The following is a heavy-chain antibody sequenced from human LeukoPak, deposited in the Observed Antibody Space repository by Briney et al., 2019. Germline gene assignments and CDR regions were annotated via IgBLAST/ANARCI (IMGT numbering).Heavy chain of an antibody. CDR3: AKDGVPYYSSSYYPVDDAFDI. Sequence: GGSLRLSCAASGFTFSDYYMSWVRQAPGKGLEWVSYINSGGSTIYYADSVKGRFTISRDNAKNSLYLQMNSLGAEDTALYYCAKDGVPYYSSSYYPVDDAFDIWGQGTMVTVSS. CDR1: GFTFSDYY. D-gene: IGHD3-22*01. V-gene: IGHV3-11*01. CDR2: INSGGSTI. J-gene: IGHJ3*02.